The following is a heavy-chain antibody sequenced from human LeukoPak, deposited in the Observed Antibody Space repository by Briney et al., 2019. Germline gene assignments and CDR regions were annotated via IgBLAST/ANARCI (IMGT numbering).Heavy chain of an antibody. J-gene: IGHJ6*02. Sequence: GGSLRLSCSASGFPFSSYAMEWVRQAPGKGLEYVSAISDSGGSTYYADSVKGRFTISRDNSKNTLYLQMSSLSAEDTAVYFCVRGYSFGPYGMDVWGQGTTVTVSS. CDR1: GFPFSSYA. CDR3: VRGYSFGPYGMDV. V-gene: IGHV3-64D*09. D-gene: IGHD2-15*01. CDR2: ISDSGGST.